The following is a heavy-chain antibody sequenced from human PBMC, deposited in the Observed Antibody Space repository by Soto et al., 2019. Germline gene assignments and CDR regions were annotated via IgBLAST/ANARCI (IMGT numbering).Heavy chain of an antibody. CDR1: GASISSGDYY. Sequence: PSETLSLTCTVSGASISSGDYYWSWIRQPPGKGLEWIGYIYYSGSTYYNPSLKSRSTISVDTSKKQFSLKLSSVNAADTAVYYCARVNTFGGSYQFDYWGQGTLVTVSS. CDR2: IYYSGST. J-gene: IGHJ4*02. V-gene: IGHV4-30-4*01. D-gene: IGHD3-16*01. CDR3: ARVNTFGGSYQFDY.